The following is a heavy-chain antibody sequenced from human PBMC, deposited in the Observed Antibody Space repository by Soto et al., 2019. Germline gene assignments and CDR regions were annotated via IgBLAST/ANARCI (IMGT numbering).Heavy chain of an antibody. CDR2: IGTAGDT. CDR1: GFTFSSYD. J-gene: IGHJ3*02. V-gene: IGHV3-13*01. D-gene: IGHD1-26*01. Sequence: PGGSLRLSCAASGFTFSSYDMHWVRQATGKGLEWVSAIGTAGDTYYPGSVKGRFTISRENAKNSLYLQMNSLRAGDTAVYYCARLGATDDAFDIWGQGTMVTVSS. CDR3: ARLGATDDAFDI.